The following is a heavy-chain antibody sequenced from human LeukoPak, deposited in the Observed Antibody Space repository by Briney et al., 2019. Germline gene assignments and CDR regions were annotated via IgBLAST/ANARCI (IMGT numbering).Heavy chain of an antibody. Sequence: GGSLRLSCAASGITFSAYTMNWVRQAPGKGLGWVSSISGSGSYIFYADSVKGRFTISRDNAKNSLYLQMNSLRAEDTAVYYCARYSPVATAFDIWGQGTMVTVSS. D-gene: IGHD2-15*01. V-gene: IGHV3-21*01. J-gene: IGHJ3*02. CDR3: ARYSPVATAFDI. CDR2: ISGSGSYI. CDR1: GITFSAYT.